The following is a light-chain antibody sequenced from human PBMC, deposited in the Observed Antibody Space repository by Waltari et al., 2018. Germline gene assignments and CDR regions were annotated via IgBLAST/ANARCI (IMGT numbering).Light chain of an antibody. J-gene: IGKJ4*01. CDR2: GTS. CDR3: QQYDGEVVT. V-gene: IGKV3-20*01. Sequence: SSRARQHFNRHGRTWYQKKVGQSPRLLSYGTSSMATGIPDRFSGSGSGTEFTLTISRLEPEDFAVYYCQQYDGEVVTFGGGTKVEI. CDR1: QHFNRHG.